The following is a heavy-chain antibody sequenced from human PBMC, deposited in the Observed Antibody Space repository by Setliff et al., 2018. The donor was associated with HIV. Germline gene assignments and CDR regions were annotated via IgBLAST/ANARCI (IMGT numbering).Heavy chain of an antibody. J-gene: IGHJ4*02. CDR1: GGSFSGNY. V-gene: IGHV4-34*01. CDR3: ARVGYYDSSFDY. CDR2: INHGGST. Sequence: PSETLSLTCAVYGGSFSGNYWSWIRQPPGKGLEWIGDINHGGSTNYNPSLKSRVTISVDTSRNQFSLKLNSVTAADTAVYYCARVGYYDSSFDYWGQGTLVTVSS. D-gene: IGHD3-22*01.